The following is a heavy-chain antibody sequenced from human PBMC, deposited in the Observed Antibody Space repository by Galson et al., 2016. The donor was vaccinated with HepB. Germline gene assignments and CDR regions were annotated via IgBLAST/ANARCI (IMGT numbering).Heavy chain of an antibody. Sequence: QSGAEVKKPGESLKISCQASGYTFTSYWIGWVRQMPGKGLEWMGIIFPGDSETRYSPSFQGQVTISVDKSISTAYLQWSTLKASDTAMYYWAKPDYGDYGMDVWGQGTTVTVSS. D-gene: IGHD4-17*01. CDR3: AKPDYGDYGMDV. CDR2: IFPGDSET. J-gene: IGHJ6*02. CDR1: GYTFTSYW. V-gene: IGHV5-51*01.